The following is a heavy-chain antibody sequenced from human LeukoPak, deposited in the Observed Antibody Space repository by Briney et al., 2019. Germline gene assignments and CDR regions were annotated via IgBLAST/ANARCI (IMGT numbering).Heavy chain of an antibody. CDR2: IYYSGST. CDR3: ASYDVDTVMVGFDY. J-gene: IGHJ4*02. CDR1: GASISSGGYY. V-gene: IGHV4-31*03. D-gene: IGHD5-18*01. Sequence: SQTLSLTCTVSGASISSGGYYWSWIRQHPGKGLEWIGYIYYSGSTYYNPTLKSRVTISADTSKNQFSLKLRSVTAADTAVYYCASYDVDTVMVGFDYWGQGTLVTVSS.